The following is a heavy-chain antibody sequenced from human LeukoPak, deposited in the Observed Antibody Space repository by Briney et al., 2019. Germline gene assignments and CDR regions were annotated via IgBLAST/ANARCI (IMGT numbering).Heavy chain of an antibody. CDR2: IKEDGSEK. CDR3: ARAGTPGSVDY. Sequence: GGSLRLSCAVSGFTFSRYWMSWVREAPGKGLEWVANIKEDGSEKYHVNSVKGRFTVSRDNAKSSLYLQINSLRAEDTAVYYCARAGTPGSVDYWGQGTLVTVS. J-gene: IGHJ4*02. CDR1: GFTFSRYW. V-gene: IGHV3-7*01. D-gene: IGHD3-10*01.